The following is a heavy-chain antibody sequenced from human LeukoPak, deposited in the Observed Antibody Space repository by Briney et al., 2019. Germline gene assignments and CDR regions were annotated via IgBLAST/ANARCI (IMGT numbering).Heavy chain of an antibody. Sequence: SQTLSLTCAISGDSVSSNSAAWNWIRQSPSRGLEWLGRTYYGAKWYNDYAVSVKSRITINPDTSKNQFSLQLNSVTPEDTAVYYCARGLRSSSGTRSYYYGMDVWGQGTTVTVSS. CDR2: TYYGAKWYN. J-gene: IGHJ6*02. V-gene: IGHV6-1*01. CDR1: GDSVSSNSAA. CDR3: ARGLRSSSGTRSYYYGMDV. D-gene: IGHD3/OR15-3a*01.